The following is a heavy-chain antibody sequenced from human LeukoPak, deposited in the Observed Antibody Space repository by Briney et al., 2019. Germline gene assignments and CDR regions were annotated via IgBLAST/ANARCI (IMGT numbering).Heavy chain of an antibody. CDR3: ARVPKSGYYYYYYMDV. V-gene: IGHV3-21*01. Sequence: GGSLRLSCAASGFTFSSYSMNWVRQAPGKGLEWVSSISSSSSYIYYADSVKGRFTISRDNAKNSLYLQMNSLRAEDTAVYYCARVPKSGYYYYYYMDVWGKGNTVTVSS. D-gene: IGHD3-10*01. CDR1: GFTFSSYS. CDR2: ISSSSSYI. J-gene: IGHJ6*03.